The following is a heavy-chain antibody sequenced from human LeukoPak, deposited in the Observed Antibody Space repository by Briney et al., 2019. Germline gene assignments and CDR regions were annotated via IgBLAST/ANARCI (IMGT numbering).Heavy chain of an antibody. CDR3: ARVYSSSPNAFDI. CDR1: GGSVSSPGYY. D-gene: IGHD6-13*01. CDR2: IYYSGST. J-gene: IGHJ3*02. V-gene: IGHV4-61*08. Sequence: SETLSLTCTVSGGSVSSPGYYWTWIRQHPGKGLEWIGYIYYSGSTNYNPSLKSRVTISVDTSKNQFSLKLSSVTAADTAVYYCARVYSSSPNAFDIWGQGTMVTVSS.